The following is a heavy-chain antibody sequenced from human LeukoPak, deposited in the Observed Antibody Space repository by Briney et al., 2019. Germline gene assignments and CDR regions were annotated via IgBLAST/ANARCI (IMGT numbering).Heavy chain of an antibody. CDR3: ARDLGRNDAFDI. V-gene: IGHV1-69*05. J-gene: IGHJ3*02. CDR2: IIPIFGTA. Sequence: GSSVKVSCKASGGTFSSYAISWVRQAPGQGLEWMGGIIPIFGTANYAQKFQGRVTITTDESTSTAYMELSSLRSEDTAVYYCARDLGRNDAFDIWGQGTMVTVSS. CDR1: GGTFSSYA. D-gene: IGHD3-16*01.